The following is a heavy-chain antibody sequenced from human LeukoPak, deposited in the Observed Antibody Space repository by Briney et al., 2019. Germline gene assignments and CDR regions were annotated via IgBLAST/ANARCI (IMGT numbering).Heavy chain of an antibody. D-gene: IGHD1-26*01. Sequence: SETLSLTCTVSGASISSWYWSWIRQPPGKGLEWIGYIYGSGNTNYNPSLKSRVTMSVDRSKNQFSLKLSSVTAADTAVYYCARQKWEQQGRDYYFYGLDVWGPGTTVTVSS. V-gene: IGHV4-59*08. J-gene: IGHJ6*02. CDR2: IYGSGNT. CDR1: GASISSWY. CDR3: ARQKWEQQGRDYYFYGLDV.